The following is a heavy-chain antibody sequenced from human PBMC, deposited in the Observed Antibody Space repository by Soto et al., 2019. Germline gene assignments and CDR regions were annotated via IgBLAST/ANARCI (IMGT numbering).Heavy chain of an antibody. V-gene: IGHV3-30*18. D-gene: IGHD4-17*01. CDR3: AKPHSTVVTLAFDY. J-gene: IGHJ4*02. Sequence: QVQLVESGGGVVQPGKSLRLSCVASGLTFSSLDMHWVRQAPGKGLEWVAVISYDGSNKYYADSVKGRFSVSRDNSKNALFLQMNNLRSEDTGVYYCAKPHSTVVTLAFDYWGQGTLVTVSS. CDR1: GLTFSSLD. CDR2: ISYDGSNK.